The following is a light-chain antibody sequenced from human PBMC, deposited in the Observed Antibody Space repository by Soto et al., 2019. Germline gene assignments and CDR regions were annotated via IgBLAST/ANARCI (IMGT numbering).Light chain of an antibody. CDR2: GAS. Sequence: EIVLTQSPVTLSCSPGERATLSCGASQSVGTYLAWYQHKPGQAPRVLIYGASSRATGIPDRFSGSGSGTDFTLTISRLEPEDFAVYYCQQYGASPLTFGGGTKVDIK. CDR3: QQYGASPLT. CDR1: QSVGTY. J-gene: IGKJ4*01. V-gene: IGKV3-20*01.